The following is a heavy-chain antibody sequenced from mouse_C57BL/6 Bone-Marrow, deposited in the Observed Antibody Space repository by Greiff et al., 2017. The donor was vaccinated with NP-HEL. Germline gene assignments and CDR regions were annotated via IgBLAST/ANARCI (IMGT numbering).Heavy chain of an antibody. CDR2: IYPRSGNT. J-gene: IGHJ1*03. CDR1: GYTFTSYG. D-gene: IGHD1-1*01. V-gene: IGHV1-81*01. CDR3: ARPRYSRGYFDV. Sequence: QVQLQQSGAELARPGASVQLSCKASGYTFTSYGISWVKQRTGQGLEWIGEIYPRSGNTYYNEKFKGKATLTADKSSSTAYMELRSLTSEDSAVYFCARPRYSRGYFDVWGTGTTVTVSS.